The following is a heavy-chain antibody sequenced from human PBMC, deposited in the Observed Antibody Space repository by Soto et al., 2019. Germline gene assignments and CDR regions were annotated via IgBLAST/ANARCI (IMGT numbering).Heavy chain of an antibody. J-gene: IGHJ6*02. V-gene: IGHV1-69*12. D-gene: IGHD2-2*01. CDR1: GGTFSSYA. CDR2: IIPIFGTA. CDR3: ARHVPAAGYYYGMDV. Sequence: QVQLVQSGAEVKKPGSSVKVSCKASGGTFSSYAISWVRQAPGQGLEWMGGIIPIFGTANYAQKFQGRVTITADESPSTAYMELTSLRAEGTAVYSCARHVPAAGYYYGMDVWGQGTTVTVSS.